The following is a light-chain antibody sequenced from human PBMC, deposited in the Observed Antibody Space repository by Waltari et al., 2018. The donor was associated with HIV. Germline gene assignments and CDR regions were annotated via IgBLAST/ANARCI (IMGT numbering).Light chain of an antibody. Sequence: QSALAQPASVSGSPGQSITFSCTGTRRDIGAYHYVSWYQKHPDKAPKVIIYRVKSRPSGVSDRFSGSKSGNTASLTISGLQAEDEADYYCSSYTTSNTYVFGRGTTVSVL. CDR2: RVK. CDR3: SSYTTSNTYV. CDR1: RRDIGAYHY. V-gene: IGLV2-14*01. J-gene: IGLJ1*01.